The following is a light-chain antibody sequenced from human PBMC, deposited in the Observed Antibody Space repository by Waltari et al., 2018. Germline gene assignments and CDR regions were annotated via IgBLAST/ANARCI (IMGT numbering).Light chain of an antibody. Sequence: EIVLTQSPGTLPLSPGERATLFCRASQSVSNNLLAWYQRKPGQAPRRLIYGASSRATGIPDRFGGSGYETDFTHTISRLGPEDFAVCYGPQYGSSRTFGQGTKVEL. CDR2: GAS. J-gene: IGKJ1*01. CDR1: QSVSNNL. CDR3: PQYGSSRT. V-gene: IGKV3-20*01.